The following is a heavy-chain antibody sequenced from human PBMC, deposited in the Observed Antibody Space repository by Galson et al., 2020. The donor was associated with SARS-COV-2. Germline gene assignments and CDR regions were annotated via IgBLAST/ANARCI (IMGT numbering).Heavy chain of an antibody. V-gene: IGHV3-53*01. CDR3: ARGVVGSSGYYYHYYCYMDV. CDR1: GFTVSSNY. D-gene: IGHD3-22*01. CDR2: INSDGST. J-gene: IGHJ6*03. Sequence: GESLKISCAASGFTVSSNYMSWVRQAPGKGLEWVSVINSDGSTYYGDSVKGRFTISRDNSKNTLYLQMNSLRAEDTAVYYCARGVVGSSGYYYHYYCYMDVWGKGTTVTVSS.